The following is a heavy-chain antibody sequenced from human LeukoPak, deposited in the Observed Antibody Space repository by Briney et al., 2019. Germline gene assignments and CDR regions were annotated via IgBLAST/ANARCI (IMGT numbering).Heavy chain of an antibody. CDR2: INHSGST. Sequence: SETLSLTCAIYGGSFSGYYWSWIRQPPGKGLVWIGEINHSGSTNYNPSLKSRVTISVDTSKNQFSLKLSSVTAADTAVYYCARARGTTVVTPRDAFDIWGQGTMVTVSS. CDR1: GGSFSGYY. J-gene: IGHJ3*02. D-gene: IGHD4-23*01. V-gene: IGHV4-34*01. CDR3: ARARGTTVVTPRDAFDI.